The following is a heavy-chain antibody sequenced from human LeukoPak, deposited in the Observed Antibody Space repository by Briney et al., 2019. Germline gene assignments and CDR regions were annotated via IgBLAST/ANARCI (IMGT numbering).Heavy chain of an antibody. D-gene: IGHD6-19*01. CDR1: GYTFTGYY. CDR3: ARDQGWDDAFDI. V-gene: IGHV1-2*06. J-gene: IGHJ3*02. CDR2: INPNSGGT. Sequence: ASVKVSCKASGYTFTGYYMHWVRQAPGQGLEWTGRINPNSGGTNYAQKFQGRVTMTRGTSISTAYMELRGLRSDDTAVYYCARDQGWDDAFDIWGQGTMVTVSS.